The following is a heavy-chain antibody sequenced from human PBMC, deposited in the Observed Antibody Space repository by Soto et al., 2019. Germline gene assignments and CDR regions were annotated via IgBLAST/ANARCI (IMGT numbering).Heavy chain of an antibody. Sequence: QVQLVQSGAEVKTPGSSLKVSCKVSGSRFSNYVISWVRQAPGHGLEWLGRIIPIFNSTKYAQSFKGRVTITADKSTSTASLELSSLRSDDTAVYYCAREGRGKKAGYNGLVSLGYWGQGTLVTLSS. CDR1: GSRFSNYV. CDR2: IIPIFNST. D-gene: IGHD2-2*02. V-gene: IGHV1-69*06. J-gene: IGHJ4*02. CDR3: AREGRGKKAGYNGLVSLGY.